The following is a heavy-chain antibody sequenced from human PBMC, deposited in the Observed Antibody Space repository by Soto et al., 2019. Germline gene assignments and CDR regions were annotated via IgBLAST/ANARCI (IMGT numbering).Heavy chain of an antibody. Sequence: ASVKVSCKASGGTFSSYAISWVRQAPGQGLEWMGGIIPIFGTANYAQKFQGRVTITADESTSTAYMELRSLGSEDTAVYYCARDSSADAFDIWGQGTMVTVSS. CDR1: GGTFSSYA. D-gene: IGHD6-6*01. CDR2: IIPIFGTA. V-gene: IGHV1-69*13. J-gene: IGHJ3*02. CDR3: ARDSSADAFDI.